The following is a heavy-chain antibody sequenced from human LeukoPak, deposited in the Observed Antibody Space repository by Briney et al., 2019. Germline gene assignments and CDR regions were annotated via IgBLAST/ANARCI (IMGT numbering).Heavy chain of an antibody. Sequence: SGGSLRLSCAASGFTFSSYNMNWVRQAPGKGLVWVSRINSDGSSTSYADSVKGRFTISRDNAKNTLYLQMNSLRAEDTAVYYCARDRAPPAAMQMGDYWGRGTLVTVSS. CDR1: GFTFSSYN. D-gene: IGHD2-2*01. J-gene: IGHJ4*02. CDR3: ARDRAPPAAMQMGDY. CDR2: INSDGSST. V-gene: IGHV3-74*01.